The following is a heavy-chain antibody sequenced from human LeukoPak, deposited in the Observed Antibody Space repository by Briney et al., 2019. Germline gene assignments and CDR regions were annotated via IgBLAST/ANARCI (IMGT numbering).Heavy chain of an antibody. J-gene: IGHJ4*02. CDR1: GYSFTSYW. V-gene: IGHV5-51*01. Sequence: GESLKISCKGSGYSFTSYWIGWVRQMPGKGLEWMGIIYPGDSDTRYSPSFQGQVTISADKSISTAYLQWSSLKASDTAMYYCARHLSDYYDSRAYDYWGQGTLVTVSS. CDR2: IYPGDSDT. D-gene: IGHD3-22*01. CDR3: ARHLSDYYDSRAYDY.